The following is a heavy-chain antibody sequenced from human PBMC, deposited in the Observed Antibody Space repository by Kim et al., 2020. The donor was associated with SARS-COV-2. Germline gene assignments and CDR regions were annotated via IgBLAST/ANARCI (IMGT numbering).Heavy chain of an antibody. D-gene: IGHD2-2*01. CDR3: ARGIRGSTSPFDY. Sequence: YVDSVKGRFTISRDNAKNSLYLQMSSLGVEDTAVYYCARGIRGSTSPFDYWGQGALVTVSS. V-gene: IGHV3-7*03. J-gene: IGHJ4*02.